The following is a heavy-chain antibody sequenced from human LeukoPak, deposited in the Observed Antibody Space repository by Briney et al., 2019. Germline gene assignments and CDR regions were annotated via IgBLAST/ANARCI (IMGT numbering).Heavy chain of an antibody. CDR1: GGSISSYY. V-gene: IGHV4-4*07. CDR3: AREYLEYGSGNDYFDY. J-gene: IGHJ4*02. D-gene: IGHD3-10*01. CDR2: IYTSGST. Sequence: SETLSLTCTVSGGSISSYYWSWIRQPAGKGLEWIGRIYTSGSTNYNPSLKSRVTMSVDTSKNHFSLKVSSVTAADTAVYYCAREYLEYGSGNDYFDYWGQGTLVTVSS.